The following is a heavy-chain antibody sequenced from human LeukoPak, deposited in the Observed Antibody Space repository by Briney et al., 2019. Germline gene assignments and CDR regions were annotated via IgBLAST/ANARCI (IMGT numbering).Heavy chain of an antibody. CDR3: ASVDGYPDPFDI. D-gene: IGHD5-24*01. J-gene: IGHJ3*02. Sequence: SVKVSCKSSGYTFNNYGITWVRQAPAQGLEWMAWISAYNGYTNYAQNFQGRVTMTTDTSTSTAYMELRSLRSDDTAVYYCASVDGYPDPFDIWGQGTMVTVSS. CDR2: ISAYNGYT. CDR1: GYTFNNYG. V-gene: IGHV1-18*01.